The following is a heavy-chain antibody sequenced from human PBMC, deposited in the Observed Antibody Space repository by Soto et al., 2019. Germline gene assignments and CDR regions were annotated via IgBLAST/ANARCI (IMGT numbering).Heavy chain of an antibody. CDR2: ISGGGGNT. Sequence: DVQLLESGGGWVQPGGSLRLSCATSGFTFGNYGMNWVRQAPGKGLEWVSGISGGGGNTYYADSVKGRFTISRDPSKNTVFLEMNSLRAEDTAVYYCAKGFIVVVTVLRPDDAFDVWGQGTLVTVSS. V-gene: IGHV3-23*01. D-gene: IGHD2-21*02. CDR3: AKGFIVVVTVLRPDDAFDV. CDR1: GFTFGNYG. J-gene: IGHJ3*01.